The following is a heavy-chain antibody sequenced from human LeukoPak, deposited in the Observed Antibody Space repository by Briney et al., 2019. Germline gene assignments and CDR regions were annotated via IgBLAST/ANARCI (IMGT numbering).Heavy chain of an antibody. Sequence: ASVKVSCKASGYTFTSYYIHWVRQAPGQGLEWMGIINPIGGSTTYAQRFQGRVTMTRNTSISTAYMELSSLRSEDTAVYYCARGFVWLQLLLDYWGQGTLVTVSS. J-gene: IGHJ4*02. CDR3: ARGFVWLQLLLDY. D-gene: IGHD5-24*01. CDR1: GYTFTSYY. V-gene: IGHV1-46*01. CDR2: INPIGGST.